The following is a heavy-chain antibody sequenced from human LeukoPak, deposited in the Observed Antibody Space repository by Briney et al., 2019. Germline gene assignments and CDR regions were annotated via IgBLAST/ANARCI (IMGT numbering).Heavy chain of an antibody. CDR3: ATGHYYDSSGYYPLPDAFDI. V-gene: IGHV3-74*01. CDR1: GFSFSRYW. Sequence: GGSLRLSCAASGFSFSRYWMHWVRQAPGKGLVWVSRMNSDGSSTNYAVSVKGRFTISRDNTKNILYLQMNSLRAEDTAVYHCATGHYYDSSGYYPLPDAFDIWGQGTMVTVSS. CDR2: MNSDGSST. D-gene: IGHD3-22*01. J-gene: IGHJ3*02.